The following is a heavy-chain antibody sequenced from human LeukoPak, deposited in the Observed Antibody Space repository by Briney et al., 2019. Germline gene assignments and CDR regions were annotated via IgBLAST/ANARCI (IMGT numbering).Heavy chain of an antibody. D-gene: IGHD2-21*02. CDR2: IYSGGST. CDR3: ARLGDIDAFDI. V-gene: IGHV3-53*01. Sequence: GGSLRLSCAASGFTFSSYEMNWVRQAPGKGLEWVSVIYSGGSTYYADSVKGRFTISRDNSKNTLYLQMNSLRAEDTAVYYCARLGDIDAFDIWGQGTMVTVSS. CDR1: GFTFSSYE. J-gene: IGHJ3*02.